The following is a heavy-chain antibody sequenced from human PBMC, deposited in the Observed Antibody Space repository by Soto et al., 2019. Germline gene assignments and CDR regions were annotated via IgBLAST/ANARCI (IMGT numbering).Heavy chain of an antibody. J-gene: IGHJ5*02. CDR1: GGSISSGDYY. V-gene: IGHV4-30-4*01. CDR2: IYYSGST. Sequence: QVQLQESGPGLVKPSQTLSLTCTVSGGSISSGDYYWSWIRQPPGKGLEWIAYIYYSGSTYYNPSLKSRTTITVDTTKNQFSLKLSSVTAADTAVYYCARAARWATWRVPNWFDPWGQGTLVTVSS. D-gene: IGHD6-19*01. CDR3: ARAARWATWRVPNWFDP.